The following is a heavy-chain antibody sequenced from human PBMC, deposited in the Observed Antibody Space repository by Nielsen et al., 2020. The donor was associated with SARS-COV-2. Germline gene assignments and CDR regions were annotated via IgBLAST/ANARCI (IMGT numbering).Heavy chain of an antibody. CDR3: AKGRGYSGYDFYGMDV. J-gene: IGHJ6*02. D-gene: IGHD5-12*01. CDR2: ISGSGGST. CDR1: GFTFSSYA. Sequence: GESLKISCAASGFTFSSYAMSWVRQAPGKGLEWVSAISGSGGSTYYADSVKGRFTISRDNSKNTLYLQMNSLRAEDTAVYYCAKGRGYSGYDFYGMDVWGQGTTVTVSS. V-gene: IGHV3-23*01.